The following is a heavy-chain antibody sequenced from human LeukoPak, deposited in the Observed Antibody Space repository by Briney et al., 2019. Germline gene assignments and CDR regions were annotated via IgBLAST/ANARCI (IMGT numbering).Heavy chain of an antibody. D-gene: IGHD3-22*01. CDR3: TRGSIAYYYMDV. V-gene: IGHV4-59*01. CDR2: IYYSGST. CDR1: GGSISSYY. Sequence: SETLSLTCTVSGGSISSYYWTWIRQPAGKGLEWIGNIYYSGSTNYNPSLKSRVTISVDTSKNQFSLKLSSVTAADTAVYYCTRGSIAYYYMDVWGKGTTVTISS. J-gene: IGHJ6*03.